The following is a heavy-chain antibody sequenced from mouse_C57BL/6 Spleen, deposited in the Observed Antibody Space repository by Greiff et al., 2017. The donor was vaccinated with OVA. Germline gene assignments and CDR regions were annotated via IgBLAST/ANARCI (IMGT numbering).Heavy chain of an antibody. CDR2: INPNNGGT. CDR3: ARRRLRRGRSYYAMDY. Sequence: EVQLQQSGPELVKPGASVKISCKASGYTFTDYYMNWVKQSHGKSLEWIGDINPNNGGTSYNQKFKGKATLTVDKSSRTAYMGLRSLTSEDSAVYYCARRRLRRGRSYYAMDYWGQGTSVTVSS. J-gene: IGHJ4*01. CDR1: GYTFTDYY. D-gene: IGHD2-2*01. V-gene: IGHV1-26*01.